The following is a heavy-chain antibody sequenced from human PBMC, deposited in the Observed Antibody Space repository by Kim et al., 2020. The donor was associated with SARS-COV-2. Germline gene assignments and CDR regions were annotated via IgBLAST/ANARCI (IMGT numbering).Heavy chain of an antibody. J-gene: IGHJ4*02. V-gene: IGHV3-64D*06. D-gene: IGHD4-4*01. Sequence: GGSLRLSCSASGFTFNRYAMHWVRLAPGEGLEFVSIISSDGHNTHYADSVKGRFTISRDNSKDTLFLHMSGLRREDSAVYYCVKGAVVDTNFDEFDYWGQGTLVTVSS. CDR1: GFTFNRYA. CDR3: VKGAVVDTNFDEFDY. CDR2: ISSDGHNT.